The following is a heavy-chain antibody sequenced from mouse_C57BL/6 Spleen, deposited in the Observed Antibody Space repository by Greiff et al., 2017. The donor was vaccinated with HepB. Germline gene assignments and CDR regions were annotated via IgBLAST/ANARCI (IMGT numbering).Heavy chain of an antibody. CDR1: GYTFTDYE. J-gene: IGHJ2*01. CDR2: IDPETGGT. V-gene: IGHV1-15*01. CDR3: TRRGLGLDY. D-gene: IGHD4-1*01. Sequence: LVESGAELVRPGASVTLSCKASGYTFTDYEMHWVKQTPVHGLEWIGAIDPETGGTAYNQKFKGKAILTADKSSSTAYMELRSLTSEDSAVYYCTRRGLGLDYWGQGTTLTVSS.